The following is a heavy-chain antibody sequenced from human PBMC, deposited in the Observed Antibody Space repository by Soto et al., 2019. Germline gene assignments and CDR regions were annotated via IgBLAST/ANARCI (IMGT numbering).Heavy chain of an antibody. CDR2: ISHSGKTI. J-gene: IGHJ3*01. CDR1: GFTFRDYY. CDR3: TRRDSGAFDV. V-gene: IGHV3-11*01. Sequence: GGSLRLSCAPSGFTFRDYYFSWIRQAPGKGLEWISYISHSGKTIYYADSVKGRFTISRDDAKNTLYLQMNSLRAEDTAMYYCTRRDSGAFDVWGHGTMVTVSS.